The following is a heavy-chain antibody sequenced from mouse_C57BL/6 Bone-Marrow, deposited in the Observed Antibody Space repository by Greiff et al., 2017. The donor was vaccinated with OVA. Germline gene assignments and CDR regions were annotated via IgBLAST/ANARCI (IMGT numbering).Heavy chain of an antibody. CDR2: IYPRSGNT. Sequence: QVHVKQSGAELARPGASVKLSCKASGYTFTSYGISWVKQRTGQGLEWIGEIYPRSGNTYYNEKFKGKATLTADKSSSTAYMELRSLTSEDSAVYFCAHYYGRGYFDVWGTGTTVTVSS. CDR1: GYTFTSYG. CDR3: AHYYGRGYFDV. J-gene: IGHJ1*03. D-gene: IGHD1-1*01. V-gene: IGHV1-81*01.